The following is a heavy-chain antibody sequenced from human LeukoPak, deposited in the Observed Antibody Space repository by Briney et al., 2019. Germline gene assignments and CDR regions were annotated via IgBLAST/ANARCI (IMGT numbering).Heavy chain of an antibody. CDR1: GGSISSYY. J-gene: IGHJ4*02. Sequence: SETLSLTCTVSGGSISSYYWSWIRQPPGKGLEWIGYIYYSGSTNYNPSLKSRVTISVDTSKNQFSLKLSSVTAADTAVYHCAGGGTAQRGYYFDYWGQGTLVTVSS. D-gene: IGHD2-21*02. V-gene: IGHV4-59*01. CDR2: IYYSGST. CDR3: AGGGTAQRGYYFDY.